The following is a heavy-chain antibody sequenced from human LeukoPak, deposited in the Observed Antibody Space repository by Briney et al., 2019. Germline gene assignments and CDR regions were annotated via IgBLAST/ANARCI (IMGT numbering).Heavy chain of an antibody. D-gene: IGHD2-15*01. V-gene: IGHV1-2*02. CDR2: INPYSCGT. J-gene: IGHJ3*02. CDR1: GYTFTGYY. CDR3: ARRFRYGSGGSVSDRLYAFDI. Sequence: ASVKVSCLASGYTFTGYYMHWVRQAPGQGLEWMGWINPYSCGTNYAQKFQGRDTMTRDTSISTAYLELSRLSSEDTAVYYCARRFRYGSGGSVSDRLYAFDIWGQGTMVTVSS.